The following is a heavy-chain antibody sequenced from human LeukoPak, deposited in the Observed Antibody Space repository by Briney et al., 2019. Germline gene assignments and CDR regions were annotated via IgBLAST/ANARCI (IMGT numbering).Heavy chain of an antibody. CDR1: GFTFSSYW. J-gene: IGHJ4*02. Sequence: GGSLRLSCVVSGFTFSSYWMSWVRQAPGKGLEWVANIKQDGRDNYYVDSVKGRFTISRDNAKNSLYLQMNSLRAEDTAVYYCARVDGSGSYLGYWGQGTLVTLSS. CDR2: IKQDGRDN. V-gene: IGHV3-7*03. CDR3: ARVDGSGSYLGY. D-gene: IGHD3-10*01.